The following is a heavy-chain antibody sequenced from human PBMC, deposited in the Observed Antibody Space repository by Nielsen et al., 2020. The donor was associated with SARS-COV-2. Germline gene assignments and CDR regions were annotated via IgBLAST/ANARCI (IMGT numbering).Heavy chain of an antibody. CDR2: IDPSDSST. CDR1: GYSFTSYW. V-gene: IGHV5-10-1*01. CDR3: ARDWYCSSTSCHQDDAFDI. Sequence: GESLKISCKGSGYSFTSYWISWVRQLPGKGLEWMGRIDPSDSSTNYSPSFQGHVTISADKSISTAYLQRSSLKASDTAMYYCARDWYCSSTSCHQDDAFDIWGQGTMVTVSS. J-gene: IGHJ3*02. D-gene: IGHD2-2*01.